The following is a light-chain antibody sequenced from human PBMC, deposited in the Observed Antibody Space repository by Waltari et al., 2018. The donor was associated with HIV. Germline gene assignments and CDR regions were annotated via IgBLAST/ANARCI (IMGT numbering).Light chain of an antibody. CDR3: QQYGSSSFT. Sequence: LVLTQSPGTLFLSLGETAILPCRASQTVRSTFLAWYQQKPGQAPRLLIYGASSRAAGIPDRFSGSGSGRDFTLTISGLEPEDFAMYYCQQYGSSSFTFGPGTKLDLK. CDR2: GAS. V-gene: IGKV3-20*01. CDR1: QTVRSTF. J-gene: IGKJ3*01.